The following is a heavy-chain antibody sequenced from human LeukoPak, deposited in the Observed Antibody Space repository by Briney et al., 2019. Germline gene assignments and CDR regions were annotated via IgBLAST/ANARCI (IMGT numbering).Heavy chain of an antibody. V-gene: IGHV5-51*01. CDR3: ARHNLPGIAAAPTDY. CDR2: IYPGDSDT. D-gene: IGHD6-13*01. CDR1: GYSFTSYW. Sequence: GESLKISCKGSGYSFTSYWIGWVRQMPGKGLEWMGIIYPGDSDTKYSPSFQGQVTISADKSISTAFLQWSSLKASDTAMYYCARHNLPGIAAAPTDYWGQGTLVTVSS. J-gene: IGHJ4*02.